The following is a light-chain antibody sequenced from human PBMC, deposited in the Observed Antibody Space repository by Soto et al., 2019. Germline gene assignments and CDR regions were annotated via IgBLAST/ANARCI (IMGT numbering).Light chain of an antibody. CDR1: QSVSSSY. J-gene: IGKJ1*01. CDR3: QQYGSSLTWT. V-gene: IGKV3-20*01. CDR2: GAS. Sequence: EIVLTQSPGTLSLSPGERATLSCRASQSVSSSYLAWYQQKPGQAPRLLIYGASSRATGIPDRSSGSGSGTDFTLTISRLESEDFAVYYCQQYGSSLTWTFGQGTKV.